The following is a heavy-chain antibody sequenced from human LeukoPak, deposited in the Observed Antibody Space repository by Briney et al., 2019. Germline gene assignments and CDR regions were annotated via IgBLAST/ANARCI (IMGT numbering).Heavy chain of an antibody. Sequence: GGSLRLSCAASGFTFSSYGMHWVRQAPGKGLEWVAVISYDGSKKYYADSVKGRFTISRDNSKNTLYLQMNSLRAEDTAVYYCAKESDFDYRGQGTLVTVSS. J-gene: IGHJ4*02. CDR3: AKESDFDY. CDR2: ISYDGSKK. V-gene: IGHV3-30*18. CDR1: GFTFSSYG.